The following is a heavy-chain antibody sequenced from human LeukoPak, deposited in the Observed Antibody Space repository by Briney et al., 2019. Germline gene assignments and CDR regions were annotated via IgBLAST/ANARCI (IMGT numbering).Heavy chain of an antibody. D-gene: IGHD3-3*01. J-gene: IGHJ5*02. CDR3: ARDGEGQFDP. CDR2: INPNSGGT. CDR1: GYIFTNYY. Sequence: ASVKVSCKASGYIFTNYYMHWVRQAPGQGLEWMGWINPNSGGTNYAQKFQGWVTMTRDTSISTAYMELSRLRSDDTAVYYCARDGEGQFDPWGQGTLVTVSS. V-gene: IGHV1-2*04.